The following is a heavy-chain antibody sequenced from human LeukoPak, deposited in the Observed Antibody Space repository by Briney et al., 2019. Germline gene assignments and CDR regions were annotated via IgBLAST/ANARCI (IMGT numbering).Heavy chain of an antibody. J-gene: IGHJ4*02. D-gene: IGHD2-2*01. V-gene: IGHV4-59*01. CDR1: GGSISGDY. Sequence: SETLSLSCTVSGGSISGDYWSRILQSPGKGLDWVGYIHYTGNTNYNPSLKSRVTISVDTSKNQFSLKLSSVTAADTAVYYCARLQGSSTAVFDFWGQGTLVTVSS. CDR2: IHYTGNT. CDR3: ARLQGSSTAVFDF.